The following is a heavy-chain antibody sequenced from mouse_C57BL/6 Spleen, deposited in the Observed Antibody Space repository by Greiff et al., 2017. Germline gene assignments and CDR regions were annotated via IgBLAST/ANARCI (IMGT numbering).Heavy chain of an antibody. D-gene: IGHD1-1*01. J-gene: IGHJ4*01. CDR3: TTSSTVEPYYAMDY. Sequence: EVQLQQSGAELVRPGASVKLSCTASGFNIKDYYMHWVKQRPGQGLEWIGRIDPEDGDPEYAPKFQGKATMTADTSSNTAYLPLSSLTSEDTAVYYCTTSSTVEPYYAMDYWGQGTSVTVSS. CDR1: GFNIKDYY. V-gene: IGHV14-1*01. CDR2: IDPEDGDP.